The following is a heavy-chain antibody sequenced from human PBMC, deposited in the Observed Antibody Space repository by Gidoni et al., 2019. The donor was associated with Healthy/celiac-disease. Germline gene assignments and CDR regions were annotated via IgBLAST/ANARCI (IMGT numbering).Heavy chain of an antibody. D-gene: IGHD4-4*01. CDR2: INHSGST. J-gene: IGHJ5*02. CDR3: ARGGRDTVTHLGNWFDP. Sequence: QVQLQQWGAGLLKPSETLSLTCAVYGGSFSGYYWSWIRQPPGKGLEWIGEINHSGSTNYNPSLKSRVTISVDTSKNQFSLKLSSVTAADTAVYYCARGGRDTVTHLGNWFDPWGQGTLVTVSS. V-gene: IGHV4-34*01. CDR1: GGSFSGYY.